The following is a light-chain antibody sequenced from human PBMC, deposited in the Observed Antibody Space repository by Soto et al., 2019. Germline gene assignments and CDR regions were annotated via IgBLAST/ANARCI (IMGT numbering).Light chain of an antibody. CDR2: LNSDGSH. J-gene: IGLJ3*02. Sequence: QSVLTQSPSASASLGASVKLTCTLSSGHSSYAIAWPQQQPEKGPRYLMKLNSDGSHSKGDGIPDRFSGSSSGAERYLTISGLQSEDEADYYCQTWGTGIHWVFGGGTKLTVL. CDR3: QTWGTGIHWV. V-gene: IGLV4-69*01. CDR1: SGHSSYA.